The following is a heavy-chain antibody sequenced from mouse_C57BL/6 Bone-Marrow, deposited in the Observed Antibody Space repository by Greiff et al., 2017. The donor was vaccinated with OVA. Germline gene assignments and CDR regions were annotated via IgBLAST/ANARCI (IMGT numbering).Heavy chain of an antibody. V-gene: IGHV5-9-1*02. J-gene: IGHJ3*01. CDR2: ISSGGDYI. Sequence: EVQRVESGEGLVKPGGSLKLSCAASGFTFSSYAMSWVRQTPEKRLEWVAYISSGGDYIYYADTVKGRFTISRDNARNTLSLQMSSLKSEDTAMYYCTRDLLWSLAYWGQGTLVTVSA. D-gene: IGHD2-1*01. CDR3: TRDLLWSLAY. CDR1: GFTFSSYA.